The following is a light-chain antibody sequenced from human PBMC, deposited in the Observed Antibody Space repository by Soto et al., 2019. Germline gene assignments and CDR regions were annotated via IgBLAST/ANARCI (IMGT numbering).Light chain of an antibody. J-gene: IGKJ1*01. CDR3: QQYNSYSRT. CDR1: QSISSW. CDR2: KAS. V-gene: IGKV1-5*03. Sequence: DIQMTQSPATLSASVGDRVTITCRASQSISSWLAWYQQKSGKAPKLLIYKASSLESGVPSRFSGSGSGTEFTLTISSLQPDDFATYYCQQYNSYSRTFGQATKVDI.